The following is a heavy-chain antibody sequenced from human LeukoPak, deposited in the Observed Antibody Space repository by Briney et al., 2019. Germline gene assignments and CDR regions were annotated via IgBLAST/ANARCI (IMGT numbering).Heavy chain of an antibody. D-gene: IGHD3-22*01. CDR3: ARDLGQYYETSDNWFDP. J-gene: IGHJ5*02. CDR1: GFTFSSYE. V-gene: IGHV3-74*01. CDR2: INSDGINT. Sequence: GGSLRLSCAASGFTFSSYEMNWVRQAPGKGLVWVSLINSDGINTSYADSVKGRFTISRDNAKNTLNLQMNSLRAEDTAVYYCARDLGQYYETSDNWFDPWGQGALVTVSS.